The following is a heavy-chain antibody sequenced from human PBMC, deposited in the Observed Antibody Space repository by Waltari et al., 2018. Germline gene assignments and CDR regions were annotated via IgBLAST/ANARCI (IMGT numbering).Heavy chain of an antibody. J-gene: IGHJ5*02. CDR2: IYHSGST. Sequence: QVQLQESGPGLVKPSETLSLTCAVSGYSISSGYYWGWIRQPPGKGLEWIGSIYHSGSTYYNPSLKSRVTISVDTSKIQFSLKLSSVTAADTAVYYCARGGLDDFWSGRNWFDPWGQGTLVTVSS. CDR3: ARGGLDDFWSGRNWFDP. CDR1: GYSISSGYY. V-gene: IGHV4-38-2*01. D-gene: IGHD3-3*01.